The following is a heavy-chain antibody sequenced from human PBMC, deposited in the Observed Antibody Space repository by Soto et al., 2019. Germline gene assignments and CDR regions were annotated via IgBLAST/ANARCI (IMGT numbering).Heavy chain of an antibody. J-gene: IGHJ6*02. V-gene: IGHV3-23*01. D-gene: IGHD2-2*01. CDR3: AKGIVVVPAAIRTYHYYYGMDV. CDR1: GFTFSSYV. Sequence: GGSLRLSCAASGFTFSSYVMSWVRQAPGKGLEWVSAISGSGGSTYYADSVKGRFTISRDNSKNTLYLQMNSLRAEDTAVYYCAKGIVVVPAAIRTYHYYYGMDVWGQGTTVTVSS. CDR2: ISGSGGST.